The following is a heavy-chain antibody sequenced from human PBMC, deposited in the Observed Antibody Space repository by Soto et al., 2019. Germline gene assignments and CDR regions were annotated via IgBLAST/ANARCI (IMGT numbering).Heavy chain of an antibody. D-gene: IGHD5-18*01. CDR3: ARASERGYSYGTPLDY. CDR1: GFTFSSYG. V-gene: IGHV3-30*19. J-gene: IGHJ4*02. Sequence: PGGSLRLSCSASGFTFSSYGMHWVRQAPGKGLEWVAVIWYDGSNKYYADSVKGRFTISRDNSKDTLYLQMNSLRAEDTAVYYCARASERGYSYGTPLDYWGQGTLVTVS. CDR2: IWYDGSNK.